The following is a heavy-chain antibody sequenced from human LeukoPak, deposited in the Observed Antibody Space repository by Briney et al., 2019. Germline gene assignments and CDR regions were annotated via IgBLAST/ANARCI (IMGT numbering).Heavy chain of an antibody. J-gene: IGHJ4*02. CDR3: AKTLQYSSSPQDY. V-gene: IGHV3-23*01. CDR2: ISGSGDST. Sequence: PGGSLRLSCAASGFTFSNYVMSWVRQAPGKGLEWVSGISGSGDSTYYADSVKGRFTISRDNSKNTLYLQMNSLRAEDTAVYYCAKTLQYSSSPQDYWGQGTLVTVSS. CDR1: GFTFSNYV. D-gene: IGHD6-6*01.